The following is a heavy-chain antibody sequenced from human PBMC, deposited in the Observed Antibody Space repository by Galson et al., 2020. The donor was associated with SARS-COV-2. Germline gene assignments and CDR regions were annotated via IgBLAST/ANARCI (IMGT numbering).Heavy chain of an antibody. CDR2: TYYRSKWYN. J-gene: IGHJ6*02. Sequence: SQTLSLTCAISEDSVSSNSAAWNWIRQSPSRGLEWLGRTYYRSKWYNDYAVSVKSRITINPDTSKNQFSLQLNSVTPEDTAVYYCAREEGGIAAAGLYYYYGMDVWGQGTTVTVSS. CDR1: EDSVSSNSAA. V-gene: IGHV6-1*01. D-gene: IGHD6-13*01. CDR3: AREEGGIAAAGLYYYYGMDV.